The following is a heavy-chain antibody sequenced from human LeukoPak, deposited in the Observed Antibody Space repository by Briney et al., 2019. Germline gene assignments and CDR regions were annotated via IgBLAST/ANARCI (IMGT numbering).Heavy chain of an antibody. CDR1: GFTFSSYG. D-gene: IGHD6-13*01. CDR3: ARAHRTYSSSWFIGPPDY. CDR2: ISSNGGST. J-gene: IGHJ4*02. Sequence: GGSLRLSCAASGFTFSSYGMHWVRQAPGKGLEYVSAISSNGGSTYYANSVKGRFTISRDNSKNTLYLQMGSLRAEDMAVYYCARAHRTYSSSWFIGPPDYWGQETLVTVSS. V-gene: IGHV3-64*01.